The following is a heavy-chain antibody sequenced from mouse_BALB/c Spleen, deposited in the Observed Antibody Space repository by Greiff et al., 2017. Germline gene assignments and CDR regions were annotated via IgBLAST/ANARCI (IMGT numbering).Heavy chain of an antibody. J-gene: IGHJ3*01. CDR2: IYPGNVNT. Sequence: VQLQQSGPELVKPGASVRISCKASGYTFTSYYIHWVKQRPGQGLEWIGWIYPGNVNTKYNEKFKGKATLTADKSSSTAYMQLSSLTSEDSAVYFCARGGYWFAYWGQGTLVTVSA. D-gene: IGHD2-2*01. CDR3: ARGGYWFAY. CDR1: GYTFTSYY. V-gene: IGHV1S56*01.